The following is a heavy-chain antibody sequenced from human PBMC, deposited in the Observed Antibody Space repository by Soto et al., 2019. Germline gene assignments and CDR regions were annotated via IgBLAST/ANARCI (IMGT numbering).Heavy chain of an antibody. Sequence: PSETLSLTCTVSGGSISSYYWSWIRQPPGKGLEWIGYIYYSGGTNYNPSLKSRVTISVDTSKNQFSLKLSSVTAADTAVYYCARQGGVRFGELFSDYWGQGTLVTVSS. D-gene: IGHD3-10*01. CDR2: IYYSGGT. J-gene: IGHJ4*02. CDR3: ARQGGVRFGELFSDY. CDR1: GGSISSYY. V-gene: IGHV4-59*08.